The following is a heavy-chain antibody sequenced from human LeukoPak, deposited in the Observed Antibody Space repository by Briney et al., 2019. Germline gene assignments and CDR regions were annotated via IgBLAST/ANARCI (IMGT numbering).Heavy chain of an antibody. D-gene: IGHD4-17*01. J-gene: IGHJ5*02. CDR2: IIPILDIP. CDR1: GGTFNSYS. Sequence: ASVKVSCKASGGTFNSYSFSWVRQDPGQGLEWMGRIIPILDIPKYAQKFQGRLTASADKSTTTVYMELSSLTSEDTAMYYCARESSYGDSLRPKCFDPWGQGTLVTVSS. CDR3: ARESSYGDSLRPKCFDP. V-gene: IGHV1-69*04.